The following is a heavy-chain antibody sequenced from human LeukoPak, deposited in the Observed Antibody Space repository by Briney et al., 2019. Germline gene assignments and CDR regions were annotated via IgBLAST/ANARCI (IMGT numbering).Heavy chain of an antibody. Sequence: PSETLSLTCAVYGGSFSGYYRSWIRQPPGKGLEWIGEINHSGSTNYNPSLKSRVTISVDTSKNQFSLKLSSVTAADTAVYYCARACYYDSSGYYYTGIAREIFDYWGQGTLVTVSS. CDR3: ARACYYDSSGYYYTGIAREIFDY. CDR1: GGSFSGYY. D-gene: IGHD3-22*01. V-gene: IGHV4-34*01. CDR2: INHSGST. J-gene: IGHJ4*02.